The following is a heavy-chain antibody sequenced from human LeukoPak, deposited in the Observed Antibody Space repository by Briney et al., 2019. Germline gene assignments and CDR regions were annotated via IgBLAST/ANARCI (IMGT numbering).Heavy chain of an antibody. V-gene: IGHV3-21*01. Sequence: GGSLRLSCAASGFTFSSYSMNWVRQAPGKGLEWVSSISSSSYIYYADSVKGRFTISRDNAKNSLYLQMNSLRAEDTAVYYCAREGKGGYFDYWGQGTLVTVSS. CDR1: GFTFSSYS. D-gene: IGHD3-16*01. J-gene: IGHJ4*02. CDR3: AREGKGGYFDY. CDR2: ISSSSYI.